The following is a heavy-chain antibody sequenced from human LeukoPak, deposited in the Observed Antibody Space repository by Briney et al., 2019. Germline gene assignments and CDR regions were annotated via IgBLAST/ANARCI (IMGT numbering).Heavy chain of an antibody. CDR3: ARGHHYYDSSAYYY. CDR2: IYSGGST. J-gene: IGHJ4*02. Sequence: GGSLRLSCAASGFTVSSNYMSWVRQAPGKGLEWVSIIYSGGSTYYADSVKGRFTISRHNSKNTLYLQMNSLRAEDTAVYYCARGHHYYDSSAYYYWGQGTLVTVSS. V-gene: IGHV3-53*04. CDR1: GFTVSSNY. D-gene: IGHD3-22*01.